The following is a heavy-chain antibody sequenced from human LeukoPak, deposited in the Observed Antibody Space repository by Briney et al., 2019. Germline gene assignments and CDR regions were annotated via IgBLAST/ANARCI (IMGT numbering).Heavy chain of an antibody. CDR2: IYYSGST. J-gene: IGHJ3*02. D-gene: IGHD3-3*01. CDR1: GGSISSSSYY. V-gene: IGHV4-39*07. Sequence: SETLSLTCTVSGGSISSSSYYWGWIRQPPGKGLEWIGSIYYSGSTYHNPSLKSRVTISVDTSKNQFSLKLSSVTAADTAVYYCASSTNLRFLEWSDAFDIWGQGTMVTVSS. CDR3: ASSTNLRFLEWSDAFDI.